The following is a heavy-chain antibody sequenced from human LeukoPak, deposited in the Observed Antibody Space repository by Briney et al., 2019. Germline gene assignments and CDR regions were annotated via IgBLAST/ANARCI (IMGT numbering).Heavy chain of an antibody. CDR2: IYTSGST. Sequence: PSETLSLTCTVSGGSISSGSYYWSWIRQPAGKGLEWIGRIYTSGSTNYNPSLKSRVTISVDRSKNQFSLKLSSVTAADTAVYYCARDDGSWYYFDYWGQGTLVTVSS. CDR1: GGSISSGSYY. CDR3: ARDDGSWYYFDY. D-gene: IGHD6-13*01. V-gene: IGHV4-61*02. J-gene: IGHJ4*02.